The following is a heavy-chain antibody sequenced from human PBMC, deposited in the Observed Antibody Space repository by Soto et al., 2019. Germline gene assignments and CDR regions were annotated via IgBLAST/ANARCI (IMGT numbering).Heavy chain of an antibody. D-gene: IGHD1-26*01. V-gene: IGHV4-59*01. CDR3: ARSWASTNDY. Sequence: PSETLSLTCTVSGGSISSYYWSWIRQPPGKGLEWIGYIYYSGSTNYNPSLKSRVTISVDTSKNQFSLKLSSVTAADTAVYYCARSWASTNDYWGQGTPVPVSS. CDR2: IYYSGST. J-gene: IGHJ4*02. CDR1: GGSISSYY.